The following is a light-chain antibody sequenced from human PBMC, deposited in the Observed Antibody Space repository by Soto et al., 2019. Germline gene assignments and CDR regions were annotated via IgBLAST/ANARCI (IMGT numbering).Light chain of an antibody. V-gene: IGLV1-44*01. CDR1: DSNVESHP. J-gene: IGLJ2*01. CDR3: AAWDGSLNGYVV. Sequence: QSVLTQPPSASETSGQRVTISCSGRDSNVESHPVNWYQQLPGTAPKLLIYNNDQRPSGVPDRFSGSKSGTSASLAISGLQSEDEADYYCAAWDGSLNGYVVFGGGTKLTVL. CDR2: NND.